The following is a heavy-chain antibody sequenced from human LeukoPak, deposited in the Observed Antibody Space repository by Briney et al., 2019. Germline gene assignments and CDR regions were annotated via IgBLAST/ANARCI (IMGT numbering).Heavy chain of an antibody. CDR2: IRSKAFGGTT. J-gene: IGHJ4*02. CDR1: GFTFSSYW. V-gene: IGHV3-49*04. Sequence: GGSLRLSCAPSGFTFSSYWMSWVRQAPGKGLEWVGFIRSKAFGGTTEYAASVKGRFTISRDDSKSIAYLQMNSLKTEDTAVYHCTRGADIVATISVYWGQGTLVTVSS. CDR3: TRGADIVATISVY. D-gene: IGHD5-12*01.